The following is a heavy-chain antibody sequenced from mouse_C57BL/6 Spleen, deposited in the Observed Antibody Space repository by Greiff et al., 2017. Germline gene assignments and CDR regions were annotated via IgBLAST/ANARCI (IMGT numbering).Heavy chain of an antibody. D-gene: IGHD4-1*01. CDR3: SGSGDFDY. J-gene: IGHJ2*01. V-gene: IGHV6-3*01. CDR2: IRLKSDNYAT. CDR1: GFTFSNYW. Sequence: EVKLMESGGGLVQPGGSMKLSCVASGFTFSNYWMNWVRQSPEKGLEWVAQIRLKSDNYATHYAESVKGRFTISRDDSKSSVYLQMNNLRAEDTGIYYCSGSGDFDYWGQGTTLTVSS.